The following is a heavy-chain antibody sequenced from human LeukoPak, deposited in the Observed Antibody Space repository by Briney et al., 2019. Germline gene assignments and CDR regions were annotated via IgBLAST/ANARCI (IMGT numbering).Heavy chain of an antibody. CDR3: ARRAGAYSHPYDY. CDR1: GFTVSSNS. D-gene: IGHD4/OR15-4a*01. V-gene: IGHV3-53*01. Sequence: GGSLRLSCTVSGFTVSSNSMSWVRQAPGKGLEWVSFIYSDNTHYSDPVKGRFTISRDNSKNTLYLQMNSLRAEDTAVYYCARRAGAYSHPYDYWGQGTLVTVSS. CDR2: IYSDNT. J-gene: IGHJ4*02.